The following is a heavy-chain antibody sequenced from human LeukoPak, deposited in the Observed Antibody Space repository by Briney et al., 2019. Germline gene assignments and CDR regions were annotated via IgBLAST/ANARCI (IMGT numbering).Heavy chain of an antibody. CDR3: ARRVIMSATGVPDTWLDP. D-gene: IGHD2-8*02. Sequence: SETLSLTCTVSGGSISNYYWNWIRQPPGKGLEWVGHISYSGGTKYNPSLQSRVTISIDTSKNQFSLNLSSVTAADTAVYYCARRVIMSATGVPDTWLDPWGQGILVPVSS. CDR2: ISYSGGT. CDR1: GGSISNYY. J-gene: IGHJ5*02. V-gene: IGHV4-59*08.